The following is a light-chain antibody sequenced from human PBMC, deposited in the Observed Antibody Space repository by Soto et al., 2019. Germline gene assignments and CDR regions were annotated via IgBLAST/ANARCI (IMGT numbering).Light chain of an antibody. CDR3: AAWDDSLRGVV. J-gene: IGLJ3*02. V-gene: IGLV1-36*01. Sequence: QSVLTQPPSLSEGPGQRVTISCSGITSNIGNYAANWYQQVPGKAPKLLIYYNDLLASGVSDRFSGSKSGTSASLAISGLQPEDEADYFCAAWDDSLRGVVFGGWTKLTVL. CDR2: YND. CDR1: TSNIGNYA.